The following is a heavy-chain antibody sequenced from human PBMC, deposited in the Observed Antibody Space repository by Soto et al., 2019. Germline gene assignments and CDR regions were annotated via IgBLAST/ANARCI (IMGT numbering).Heavy chain of an antibody. V-gene: IGHV3-30*18. CDR1: GFTFSSYG. J-gene: IGHJ3*02. CDR2: ISYDGSNK. CDR3: AKDPRGATGPAAAFDI. Sequence: GGSLRLSCAASGFTFSSYGMHWVRQAPGKGLEWVAVISYDGSNKYYADSVKGRFTISRDNSKNTLYLQMNSLRAEDTAVYYCAKDPRGATGPAAAFDIWGQGTMVTVSS. D-gene: IGHD1-26*01.